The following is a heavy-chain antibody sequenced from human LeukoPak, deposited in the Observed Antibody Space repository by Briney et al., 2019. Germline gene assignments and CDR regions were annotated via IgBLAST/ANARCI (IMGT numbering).Heavy chain of an antibody. V-gene: IGHV4-39*07. Sequence: SETLSLTCTVSGGSISSSSYYWGWVRQPPGKGLEWIGSIYYSGSTYYNPSLKSRVTISVDTSKNQFSLKLSSVTAADTAVYYCARAGRYDGNSYYFDYWGQGTLVTVSS. J-gene: IGHJ4*02. CDR3: ARAGRYDGNSYYFDY. CDR1: GGSISSSSYY. CDR2: IYYSGST. D-gene: IGHD3-9*01.